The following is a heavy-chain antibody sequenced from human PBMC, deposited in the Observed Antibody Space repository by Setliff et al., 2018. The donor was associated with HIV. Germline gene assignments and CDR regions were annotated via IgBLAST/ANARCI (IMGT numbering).Heavy chain of an antibody. CDR1: GYIFSTYW. V-gene: IGHV5-51*01. J-gene: IGHJ4*02. CDR3: ARVVPAGTRGGGGDYFDH. D-gene: IGHD2-2*01. CDR2: IYPGDSDT. Sequence: PGESLKISCKGSGYIFSTYWIGWVRQMPGKGLEWMGIIYPGDSDTRYSPSFQGQVTISADKSINTAYLQWSSLKASDTAIYYCARVVPAGTRGGGGDYFDHWGQGTLVTVSS.